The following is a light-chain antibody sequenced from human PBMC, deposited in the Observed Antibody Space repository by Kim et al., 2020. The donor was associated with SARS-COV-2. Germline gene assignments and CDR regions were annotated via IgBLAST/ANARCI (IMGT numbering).Light chain of an antibody. CDR3: QQRITGPWT. CDR2: GAS. V-gene: IGKV3-11*01. Sequence: LSPGNRATLSCRAIQNVNIYLAWYQQKPGQAPRLLIYGASNRATGIPARFSGSGSGTDFALTISSLEAEDSAVYYCQQRITGPWTFGQGTKVDIK. CDR1: QNVNIY. J-gene: IGKJ1*01.